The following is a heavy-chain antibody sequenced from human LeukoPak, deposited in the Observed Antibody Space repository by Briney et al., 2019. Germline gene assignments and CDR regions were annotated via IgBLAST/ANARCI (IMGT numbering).Heavy chain of an antibody. CDR1: AFIFGDYA. V-gene: IGHV3-49*04. J-gene: IGHJ4*02. D-gene: IGHD2-15*01. CDR3: TRVGSCSSFDY. Sequence: PGRSLRLSCTASAFIFGDYAMSWVRQAPGKGLEWVGFIRSKAYGGTTEYAASVKGRFTISRDDSKSIAYLQMNSLKTEDTAVYYCTRVGSCSSFDYWGQGTLVTVSS. CDR2: IRSKAYGGTT.